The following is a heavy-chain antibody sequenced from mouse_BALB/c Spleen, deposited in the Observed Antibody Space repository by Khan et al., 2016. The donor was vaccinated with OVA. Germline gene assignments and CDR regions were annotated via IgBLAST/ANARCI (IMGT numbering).Heavy chain of an antibody. J-gene: IGHJ3*01. CDR1: GFTFSTYA. Sequence: EVELVESGGDLVKPGGSLKLSCSASGFTFSTYAMSWVRQTPEKRLEWVATINSGGDYIYYPDSVKGRFTISRDNAKNTLSLQMSSLRSEDTAMFYCARHNYGPFAYWGQGTLVSVSA. D-gene: IGHD1-1*01. CDR2: INSGGDYI. CDR3: ARHNYGPFAY. V-gene: IGHV5-9-3*01.